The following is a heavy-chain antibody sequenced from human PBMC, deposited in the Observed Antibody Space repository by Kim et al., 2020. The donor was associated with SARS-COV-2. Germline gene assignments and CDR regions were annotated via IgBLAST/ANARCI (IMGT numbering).Heavy chain of an antibody. J-gene: IGHJ4*02. CDR3: AKDSWGFSGNDY. CDR1: GFTFSPYA. V-gene: IGHV3-23*01. Sequence: GGSLRLSCAASGFTFSPYAMNWVRQAPGKGLEWVAGIGGDDKTYYADSVKGRFTISRDNSKNTLYLQMNSVRAEDTARYYCAKDSWGFSGNDYCGQGTLV. D-gene: IGHD3-16*01. CDR2: IGGDDKT.